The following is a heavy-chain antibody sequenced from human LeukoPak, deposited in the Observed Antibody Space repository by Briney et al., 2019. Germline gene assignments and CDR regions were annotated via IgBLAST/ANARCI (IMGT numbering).Heavy chain of an antibody. CDR2: VYHSGST. CDR3: ASSREGYSGYDLDY. J-gene: IGHJ4*02. Sequence: SQTLSLTCAVSGVSISSGGYSWRWIRQPPGKGLEWIGYVYHSGSTYYNPSLKSRVTISVDRSKNQFSLKLSSVTAADTAVYYCASSREGYSGYDLDYWGQGTLVTVSS. CDR1: GVSISSGGYS. V-gene: IGHV4-30-2*01. D-gene: IGHD5-12*01.